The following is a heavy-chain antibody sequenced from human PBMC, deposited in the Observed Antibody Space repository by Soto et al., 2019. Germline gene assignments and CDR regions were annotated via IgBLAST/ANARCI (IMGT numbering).Heavy chain of an antibody. V-gene: IGHV1-58*02. Sequence: QMQLVQSGPEVKKPGTSVKVSCKTSGFSFTSSAMQWVRQARGQRLEWLGWIVVGSGHTNNAQKFQERVTITRDVSISTGYMELRSLRSEDTAVYYCAAASSTSGGYYGIDVWGQGTTVTVSS. CDR2: IVVGSGHT. J-gene: IGHJ6*02. CDR1: GFSFTSSA. D-gene: IGHD2-2*01. CDR3: AAASSTSGGYYGIDV.